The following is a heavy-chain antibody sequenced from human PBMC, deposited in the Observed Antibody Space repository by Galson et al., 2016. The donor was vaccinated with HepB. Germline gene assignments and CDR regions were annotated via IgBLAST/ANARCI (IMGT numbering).Heavy chain of an antibody. J-gene: IGHJ4*02. CDR3: ARHVGGQQLFH. CDR1: GFTFSGSP. D-gene: IGHD6-13*01. Sequence: SLRLSCAASGFTFSGSPIHWVRQASGKGLEWVGRIRSKAYGYAPVYAVSVKGRFTISRDDSKNTTYLQMNSLTTEDTAGYYCARHVGGQQLFHWGQGTLVTVSS. CDR2: IRSKAYGYAP. V-gene: IGHV3-73*01.